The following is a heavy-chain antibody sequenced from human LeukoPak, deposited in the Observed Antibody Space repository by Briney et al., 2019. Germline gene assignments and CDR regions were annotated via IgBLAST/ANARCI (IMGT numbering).Heavy chain of an antibody. V-gene: IGHV4-34*01. CDR3: ARGRIQYYDILTGYYQLDY. CDR2: INHSGST. CDR1: GGSFSGYY. D-gene: IGHD3-9*01. Sequence: SETRSLTCAVYGGSFSGYYWSWIRQPPGKGLEWIGEINHSGSTNYNPSLKSRVTISVDTSKNQFSLKLSSVTAADTAVYYCARGRIQYYDILTGYYQLDYWGQGTLVTVSS. J-gene: IGHJ4*02.